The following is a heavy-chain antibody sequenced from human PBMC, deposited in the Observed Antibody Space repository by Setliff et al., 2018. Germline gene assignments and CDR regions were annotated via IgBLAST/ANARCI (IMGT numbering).Heavy chain of an antibody. CDR1: GGSISSYY. V-gene: IGHV4-4*07. Sequence: LSLTCTVSGGSISSYYWSWIRQPAGKGLEWIGHIYIGGSANYNPSLKSRVTMSIDTSKNQFSLKLNSVTAADKAVYYCAREQWLDPPGYYYMDVWAKGTTVTVS. D-gene: IGHD6-19*01. CDR2: IYIGGSA. CDR3: AREQWLDPPGYYYMDV. J-gene: IGHJ6*03.